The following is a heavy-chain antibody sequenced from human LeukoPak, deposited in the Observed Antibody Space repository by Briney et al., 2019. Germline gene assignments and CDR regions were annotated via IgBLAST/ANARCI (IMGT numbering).Heavy chain of an antibody. J-gene: IGHJ4*02. CDR3: AKDRPNFYETSGSYYKIKGDF. V-gene: IGHV3-74*01. CDR1: GFAFATYW. CDR2: INGEGSSI. D-gene: IGHD3-10*01. Sequence: PGGSLRLSCAASGFAFATYWMHWVRQAPGKGLEWLSRINGEGSSINYADSVKGRFTISRDNAKNTLYLQIDSLRGEDTAVYYCAKDRPNFYETSGSYYKIKGDFWGQGSLVTVSS.